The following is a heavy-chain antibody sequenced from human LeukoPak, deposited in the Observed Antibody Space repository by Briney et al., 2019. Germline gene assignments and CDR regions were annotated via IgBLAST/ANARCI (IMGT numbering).Heavy chain of an antibody. CDR3: ARDGSRRGYCTNGVCYDY. CDR1: GYTFTSYG. V-gene: IGHV1-18*01. CDR2: SSAYNGNT. Sequence: SVKVSCKASGYTFTSYGISWVRQAPGQGLEWMGWSSAYNGNTNYAQKLQGRVTMTTDTSTSTAYMELRSLRSDDTAVYYCARDGSRRGYCTNGVCYDYWGQGTLVTVSS. J-gene: IGHJ4*02. D-gene: IGHD2-8*01.